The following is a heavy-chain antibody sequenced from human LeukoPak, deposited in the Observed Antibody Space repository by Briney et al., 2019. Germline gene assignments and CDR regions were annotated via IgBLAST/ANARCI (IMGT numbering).Heavy chain of an antibody. CDR3: ATDFWIPGDPSYYYGMDV. CDR2: IYTSGST. CDR1: GGSISSYY. D-gene: IGHD4-17*01. J-gene: IGHJ6*02. Sequence: SETLSLTCSVAGGSISSYYWSWIRQPAGKGLEWIGGIYTSGSTNYNPSLKSRVTMSVDTSKNQYSLKLSSVTAADTAVYYCATDFWIPGDPSYYYGMDVWGQGTTVTVSS. V-gene: IGHV4-4*07.